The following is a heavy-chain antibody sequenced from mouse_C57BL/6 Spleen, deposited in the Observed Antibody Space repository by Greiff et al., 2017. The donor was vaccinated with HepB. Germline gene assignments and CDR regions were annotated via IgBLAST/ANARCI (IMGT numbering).Heavy chain of an antibody. D-gene: IGHD1-1*01. CDR2: IYPRSGNT. J-gene: IGHJ4*01. CDR1: GYTFTSYG. Sequence: VNVVESGAELARPGASVKLSCKASGYTFTSYGISWVKQRTGQGLEWIGEIYPRSGNTYYNEKFKGKATLTADKSSSTAYMELRSLTSEDSAVYFCANYYGSSYDYAMDYWGQGTSVTVSS. CDR3: ANYYGSSYDYAMDY. V-gene: IGHV1-81*01.